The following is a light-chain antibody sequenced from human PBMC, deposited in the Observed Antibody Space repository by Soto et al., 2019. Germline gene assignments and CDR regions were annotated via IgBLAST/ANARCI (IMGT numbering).Light chain of an antibody. CDR3: CSYAGRSTFPYV. J-gene: IGLJ1*01. V-gene: IGLV2-23*02. Sequence: QSALTQPASVSGSPGQSITISCTGTNSDVGTYNLVSWYQHHPGKAPKLIIYGDNKRPSDISNRFSGSKSGNTASLTISGLHGEDEADYFCCSYAGRSTFPYVFGTGTKLTVL. CDR2: GDN. CDR1: NSDVGTYNL.